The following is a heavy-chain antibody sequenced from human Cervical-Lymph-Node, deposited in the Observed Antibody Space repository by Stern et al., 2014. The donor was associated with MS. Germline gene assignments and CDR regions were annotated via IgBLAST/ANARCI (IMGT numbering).Heavy chain of an antibody. D-gene: IGHD4/OR15-4a*01. CDR2: ISYDGSTK. CDR1: GFTFSTYA. Sequence: DQLVESGGGVVQPGRSLRLSCVASGFTFSTYAMHWVRQAPGQGLEWVAIISYDGSTKYYTDSVKGRFTISRDNSKNTLYLQMNSLRNEDSALYYCAGAPLWWLRDYWGQGTLVTVSS. J-gene: IGHJ4*02. CDR3: AGAPLWWLRDY. V-gene: IGHV3-30*04.